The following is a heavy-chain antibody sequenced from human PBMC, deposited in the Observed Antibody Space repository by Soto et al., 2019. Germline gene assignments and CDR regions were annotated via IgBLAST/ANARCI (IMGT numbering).Heavy chain of an antibody. V-gene: IGHV4-59*01. Sequence: QVQMQESGPGLVKPSETLSLTCSVSGGSMTNYYWNWIRQPPGKGLEWIGYIYYRGSTNFNPSLKSRVTMSVDTSKKEFSLNLRSVTAADTAVYYCAREALNGGFDYWGQGTLVTVSS. CDR2: IYYRGST. CDR3: AREALNGGFDY. J-gene: IGHJ4*02. D-gene: IGHD4-17*01. CDR1: GGSMTNYY.